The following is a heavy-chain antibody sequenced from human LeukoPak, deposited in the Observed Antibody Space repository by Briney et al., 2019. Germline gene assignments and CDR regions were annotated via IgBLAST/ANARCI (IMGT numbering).Heavy chain of an antibody. Sequence: GGSLRLSCAASGFTLSSYAMSWVRQAPGKGLEWVSAMSGSGGSTYYADSVKGRFTISRDNSKNTLYLQLNSLRAEDTAVYYCAKDLNSTYYDSSSYYYLFDSWGQGTLVAVSS. J-gene: IGHJ4*02. V-gene: IGHV3-23*01. CDR1: GFTLSSYA. D-gene: IGHD3-22*01. CDR3: AKDLNSTYYDSSSYYYLFDS. CDR2: MSGSGGST.